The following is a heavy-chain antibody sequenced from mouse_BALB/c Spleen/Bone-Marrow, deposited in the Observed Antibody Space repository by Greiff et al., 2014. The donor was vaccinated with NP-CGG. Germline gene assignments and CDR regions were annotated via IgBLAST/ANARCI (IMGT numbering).Heavy chain of an antibody. Sequence: QVQLQQPGAELVKPGTSVKMSCKASGYTFTSYWMHWVKQRPGQGLEWIGDIYPGGDSTNYNEKFKSKATLTVDTSSSTAYMQLSSLTSEDSAVYYCARRDDYDDYYFAYWGQGTTLTVSS. CDR2: IYPGGDST. CDR1: GYTFTSYW. CDR3: ARRDDYDDYYFAY. J-gene: IGHJ2*01. D-gene: IGHD2-4*01. V-gene: IGHV1-55*01.